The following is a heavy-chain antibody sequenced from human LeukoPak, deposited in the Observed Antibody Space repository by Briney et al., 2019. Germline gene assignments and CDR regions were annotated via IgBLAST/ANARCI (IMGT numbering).Heavy chain of an antibody. D-gene: IGHD4-23*01. J-gene: IGHJ4*02. CDR2: IYSGGST. CDR3: ARAAGGGGNRFDY. V-gene: IGHV3-53*01. CDR1: GFTDSDNY. Sequence: GGSLRLSCAASGFTDSDNYMSWVRQAPGKGLEWVSVIYSGGSTYYADSVKGRFSISRDNSKNTLYLQMNSLRAEDTAVYYCARAAGGGGNRFDYWGQGTLVTVSS.